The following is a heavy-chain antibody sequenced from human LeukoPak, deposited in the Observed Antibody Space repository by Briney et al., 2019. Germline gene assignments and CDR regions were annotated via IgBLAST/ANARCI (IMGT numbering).Heavy chain of an antibody. Sequence: GGSLRLSCAASGFTFSSYWMSWVRQAPGKGLEWVANIKQDGSEKYYVDSVKGRFTISRDNAKNSLYLQMNSLRAEDTAVYYCARDLNVVGATEVFDYWGQGTLVTVSS. CDR2: IKQDGSEK. J-gene: IGHJ4*02. CDR1: GFTFSSYW. CDR3: ARDLNVVGATEVFDY. V-gene: IGHV3-7*01. D-gene: IGHD1-26*01.